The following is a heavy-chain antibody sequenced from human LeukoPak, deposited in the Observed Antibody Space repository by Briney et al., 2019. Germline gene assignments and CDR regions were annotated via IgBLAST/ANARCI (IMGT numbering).Heavy chain of an antibody. CDR3: ARGGRGTIIMIVVAALDY. J-gene: IGHJ4*02. CDR1: GFTFTSYS. V-gene: IGHV3-21*01. D-gene: IGHD3-22*01. CDR2: ISSSGNYI. Sequence: GGSLRLSCAASGFTFTSYSMNWVRQAPGKGLEWVSSISSSGNYIYYADSVKGRFTISRDNARNSLYLQMNSLRAEDTAVYYGARGGRGTIIMIVVAALDYWGQGTLVTVSS.